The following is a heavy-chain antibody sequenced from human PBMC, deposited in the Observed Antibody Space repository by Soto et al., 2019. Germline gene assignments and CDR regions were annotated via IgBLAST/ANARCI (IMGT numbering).Heavy chain of an antibody. CDR1: GFTFSTYC. V-gene: IGHV3-74*01. Sequence: GALRLSCAASGFTFSTYCMHWVRHTPGTGLVWVSRTCRYGRELYYADSVKGRFTISRDDAKNTLYLQMDSLRVEDTGIYYCVRGTTAWRGMDYWGQGALVTVSS. CDR3: VRGTTAWRGMDY. CDR2: TCRYGREL. D-gene: IGHD1-1*01. J-gene: IGHJ4*02.